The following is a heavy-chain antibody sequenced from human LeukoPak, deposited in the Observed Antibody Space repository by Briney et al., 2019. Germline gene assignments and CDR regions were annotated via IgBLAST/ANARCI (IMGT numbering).Heavy chain of an antibody. CDR1: GYTFTGYY. Sequence: ASVKVSCKASGYTFTGYYMHWVRQAPGQGLEWMGRINPNSGGTNYAQKFQGRVTMTRDTSISTAYMELSRLRSDDTAVYYCARAESYYYYYGMDVWGQGTTVTVSS. CDR3: ARAESYYYYYGMDV. J-gene: IGHJ6*02. CDR2: INPNSGGT. V-gene: IGHV1-2*06.